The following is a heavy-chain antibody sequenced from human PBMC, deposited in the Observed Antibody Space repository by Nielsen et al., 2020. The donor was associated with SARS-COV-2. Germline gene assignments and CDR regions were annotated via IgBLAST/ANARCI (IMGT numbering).Heavy chain of an antibody. CDR1: GFTFSSYS. J-gene: IGHJ6*02. CDR3: ARDSRPSLGAYYDFWSGYYTLGVNGMDV. Sequence: GGSLRLSCAASGFTFSSYSMNWVRQAPGKGLEWVSSISSSSSYIYYADSVKGRFTISRDNAKNSLYLQMNNLRAEDTAVYYCARDSRPSLGAYYDFWSGYYTLGVNGMDVWGQGTMVTVSS. CDR2: ISSSSSYI. D-gene: IGHD3-3*01. V-gene: IGHV3-21*01.